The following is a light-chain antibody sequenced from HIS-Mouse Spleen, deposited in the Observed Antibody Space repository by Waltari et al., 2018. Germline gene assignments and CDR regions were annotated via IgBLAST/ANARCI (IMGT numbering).Light chain of an antibody. CDR1: SSHVGRYNL. CDR3: CSYAGSSTWV. V-gene: IGLV2-23*01. CDR2: EGS. J-gene: IGLJ3*02. Sequence: QSALTQPASVSGSPGQSITISCTGTSSHVGRYNLVSWYQQHPGKAPKPMIYEGSKRPSGVSNRFSGSKSGNTASLTISGLQAEDEADYYCCSYAGSSTWVFGGGTKLTVL.